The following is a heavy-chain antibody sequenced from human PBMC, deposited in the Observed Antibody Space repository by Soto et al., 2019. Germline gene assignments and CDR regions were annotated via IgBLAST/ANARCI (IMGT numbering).Heavy chain of an antibody. J-gene: IGHJ5*02. CDR1: GGTFSSYT. V-gene: IGHV1-69*02. Sequence: QVKPVQSGAEVKKPGSSVKVSCKASGGTFSSYTISWVRQAPGQGLEWMGRIIPILGIANYAQKFQGRVTITADKSTSTAYMELSSLRSEDTAVYYCAIRYYDFWSGNPWGQGTLVTVSS. CDR2: IIPILGIA. CDR3: AIRYYDFWSGNP. D-gene: IGHD3-3*01.